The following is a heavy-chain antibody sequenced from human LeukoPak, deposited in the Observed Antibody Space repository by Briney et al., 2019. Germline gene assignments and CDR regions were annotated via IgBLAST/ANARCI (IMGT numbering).Heavy chain of an antibody. D-gene: IGHD3-3*01. Sequence: ASVKVSCKASGYTFTGYYMHWVRQAPGQGLEWMGWINPNSGSTNYAQKFQGRVTMTRDTSISTAYMELSRLRSDDTAVYYCAREATIFGVVIIAWFDPWGQGTLVTVSS. J-gene: IGHJ5*02. CDR3: AREATIFGVVIIAWFDP. V-gene: IGHV1-2*02. CDR2: INPNSGST. CDR1: GYTFTGYY.